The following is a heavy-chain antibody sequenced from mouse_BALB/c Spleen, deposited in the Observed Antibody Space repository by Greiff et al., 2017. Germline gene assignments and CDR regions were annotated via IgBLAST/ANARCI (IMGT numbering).Heavy chain of an antibody. CDR2: IYPGDGDT. Sequence: VHLVESGAELVRPGSSVKISCKASGYAFSSYWMNWVKQRPGQGLEWIGQIYPGDGDTNYNGKFKGKATLTADKSSSTAYMQLSSLTSEDSAVYFCARKLNGNLFAYWGQGTLVTVSA. V-gene: IGHV1-80*01. CDR3: ARKLNGNLFAY. J-gene: IGHJ3*01. D-gene: IGHD2-1*01. CDR1: GYAFSSYW.